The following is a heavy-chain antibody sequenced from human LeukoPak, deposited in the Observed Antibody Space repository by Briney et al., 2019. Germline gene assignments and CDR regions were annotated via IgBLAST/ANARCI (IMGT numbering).Heavy chain of an antibody. CDR1: GFTVSSNY. CDR3: AGSPRISSGWYAYFDY. Sequence: GGSLRLSCAASGFTVSSNYMSWVRQAPGKGLEWVSVIYSGGSTYYADSVKGRFTISRDNSKNTLYLQMNSLRAEDTAVYYCAGSPRISSGWYAYFDYWGQGTLVTVSS. CDR2: IYSGGST. D-gene: IGHD6-19*01. V-gene: IGHV3-53*01. J-gene: IGHJ4*02.